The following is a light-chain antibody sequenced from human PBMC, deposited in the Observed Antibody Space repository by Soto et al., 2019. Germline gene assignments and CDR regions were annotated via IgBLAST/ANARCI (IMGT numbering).Light chain of an antibody. CDR1: SSDVGGYNY. CDR3: SSYTSSSTRV. CDR2: EVS. J-gene: IGLJ3*02. V-gene: IGLV2-14*01. Sequence: QSALTQPASVSGSPGQSITISCTGTSSDVGGYNYVSWYQQHPGKAPKLMIYEVSNRPSGVSNRFSGSKSGNTASLTISGLQSDDEADYYLSSYTSSSTRVFGGGTKVTVL.